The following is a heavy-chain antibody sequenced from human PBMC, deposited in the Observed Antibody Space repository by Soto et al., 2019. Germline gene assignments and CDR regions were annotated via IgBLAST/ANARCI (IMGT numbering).Heavy chain of an antibody. Sequence: VQLVESGGGVVQPGGSLRPSCAASGFTFSDYAMHGVRQAPGKGLEWVAVVSHDGRNTHYADSVKGRFTISRDSSKNTVSLEMTSLRAEDTAVYYCAKGGRQWLVTSDFNYWGQGALVTVSS. CDR1: GFTFSDYA. CDR2: VSHDGRNT. V-gene: IGHV3-30*18. D-gene: IGHD6-19*01. CDR3: AKGGRQWLVTSDFNY. J-gene: IGHJ4*02.